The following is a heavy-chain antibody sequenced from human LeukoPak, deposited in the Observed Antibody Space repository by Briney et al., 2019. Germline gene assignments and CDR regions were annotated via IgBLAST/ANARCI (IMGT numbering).Heavy chain of an antibody. D-gene: IGHD5-18*01. Sequence: GGSLRLSCAASGFTYSSCAMSWVRQAPGKGLEWVSAISGSGGSTYYADSVKGRFTISRDNSKNTLYLQMNSLRAEDTAVYYCAKTTIQLWPSRGVDYWGQGTLVTVSS. CDR1: GFTYSSCA. V-gene: IGHV3-23*01. CDR3: AKTTIQLWPSRGVDY. CDR2: ISGSGGST. J-gene: IGHJ4*02.